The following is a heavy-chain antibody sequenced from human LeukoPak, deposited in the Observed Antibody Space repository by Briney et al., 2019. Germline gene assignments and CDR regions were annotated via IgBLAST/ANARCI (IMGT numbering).Heavy chain of an antibody. CDR1: GYTFTSYG. V-gene: IGHV1-18*01. CDR3: ARDRSPGNFDY. Sequence: GASVKVTCKASGYTFTSYGISWVRQAPGQGLEWMGWISAYNGNTNYAQKLQGRVTMTTDTSASTAYMELRSLRSDDTAVYYCARDRSPGNFDYWGQGTLVTVSS. CDR2: ISAYNGNT. J-gene: IGHJ4*02.